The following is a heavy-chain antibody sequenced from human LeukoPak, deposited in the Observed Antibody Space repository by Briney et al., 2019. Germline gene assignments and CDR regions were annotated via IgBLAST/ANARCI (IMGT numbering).Heavy chain of an antibody. V-gene: IGHV1-24*01. Sequence: ASDPVSYKVCGYTLTQLSMHWVRQAPGTGVEGMGGFDPEDGEALYAQKFQGRVTMTEDTSTDTAYMELSSLRSEDTAVYYCATDLVGAGWYPDLWGRGTLVTVSS. J-gene: IGHJ2*01. CDR2: FDPEDGEA. CDR1: GYTLTQLS. CDR3: ATDLVGAGWYPDL. D-gene: IGHD1-26*01.